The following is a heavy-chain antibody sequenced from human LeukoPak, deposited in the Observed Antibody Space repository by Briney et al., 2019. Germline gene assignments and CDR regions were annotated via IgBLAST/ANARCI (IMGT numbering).Heavy chain of an antibody. D-gene: IGHD3-16*02. CDR3: ARVTFGGVIVPPRFDY. J-gene: IGHJ4*02. CDR1: GGSISSYY. CDR2: IYYSGST. V-gene: IGHV4-59*01. Sequence: PSENLSLTCTVSGGSISSYYWSWIRQPAGKGLEWIGYIYYSGSTNYNPSLKSRVTISVDTSKNQFSLKLSSVTAADTAVYYCARVTFGGVIVPPRFDYWGQGTLVTVSS.